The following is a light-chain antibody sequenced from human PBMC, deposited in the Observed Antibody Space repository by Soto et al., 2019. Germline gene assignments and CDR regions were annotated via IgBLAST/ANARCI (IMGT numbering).Light chain of an antibody. CDR3: QVWDGISDVPVV. V-gene: IGLV3-21*02. J-gene: IGLJ2*01. CDR1: NIGRKS. Sequence: SYELTQPPSVSVAPGQTARITCGGNNIGRKSVHWHQQKPGQPPVLVVYDDSAPPSGFPERFSGSNSGNTATLTISRVEAGDEADYYCQVWDGISDVPVVFGGGTKLTVL. CDR2: DDS.